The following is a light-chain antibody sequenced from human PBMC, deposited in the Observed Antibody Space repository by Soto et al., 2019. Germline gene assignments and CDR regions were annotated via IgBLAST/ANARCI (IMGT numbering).Light chain of an antibody. Sequence: DIQMTQSPSSLSASVGDRVTITCRASQAIYNYLAWYQQKPGKVPTLLISAASTLQSGVPSRFSGSGSGTDFTLTISSLQPEDVATYYCQKFSAVPTFSGGTKVEI. CDR1: QAIYNY. CDR2: AAS. V-gene: IGKV1-27*01. J-gene: IGKJ4*01. CDR3: QKFSAVPT.